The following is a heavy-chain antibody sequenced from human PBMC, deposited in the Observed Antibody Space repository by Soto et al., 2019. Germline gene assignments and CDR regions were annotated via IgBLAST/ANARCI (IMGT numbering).Heavy chain of an antibody. CDR3: ARQRRDFDY. V-gene: IGHV4-39*07. CDR2: IYYSGST. Sequence: SETLSLTCPVSGGSISNSSYYWGWIRRPPGKGLEWIGNIYYSGSTNYNPSLKSRVTISVDTSKNQFSLNLSSVTAADTAVYYCARQRRDFDYWGQGSLVTVSS. CDR1: GGSISNSSYY. J-gene: IGHJ4*02. D-gene: IGHD6-25*01.